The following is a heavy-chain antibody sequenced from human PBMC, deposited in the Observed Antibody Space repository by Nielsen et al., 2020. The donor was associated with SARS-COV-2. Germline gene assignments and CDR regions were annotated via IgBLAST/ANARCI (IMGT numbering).Heavy chain of an antibody. CDR2: IIIVFDVA. CDR3: ARHDYGGNSPIDS. CDR1: GGTFSSDA. J-gene: IGHJ4*02. V-gene: IGHV1-69*13. Sequence: SVKVSCKASGGTFSSDAFSWVRQAPGQGLEWLGGIIIVFDVANYAQKFQGRATITANESTNTAYLELSSLRSEDTAVYYCARHDYGGNSPIDSWGQGTLVTVSS. D-gene: IGHD4-23*01.